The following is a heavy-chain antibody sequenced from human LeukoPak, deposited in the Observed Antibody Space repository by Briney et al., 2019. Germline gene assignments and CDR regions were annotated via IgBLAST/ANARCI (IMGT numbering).Heavy chain of an antibody. CDR1: GFTFSSYA. CDR2: ISGSGGST. CDR3: ARERSSGSYYDH. V-gene: IGHV3-23*01. Sequence: GGSLRLSCAASGFTFSSYAMSWVRQAPGKGLEWVSAISGSGGSTYYADSVEGRFTISRDNSKNTLYLQMNSLRREDTAVFSCARERSSGSYYDHWGQGTLVTVSS. J-gene: IGHJ4*02. D-gene: IGHD1-26*01.